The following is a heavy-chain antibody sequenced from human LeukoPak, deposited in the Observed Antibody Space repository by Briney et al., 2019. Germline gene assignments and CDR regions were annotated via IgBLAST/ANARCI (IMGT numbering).Heavy chain of an antibody. CDR3: ASGGPYGDLFVY. J-gene: IGHJ4*02. Sequence: KPSETLSLTRTVSGGSISSSDYYWGWIRQPPGKGLEWIGSIYFSGSTYYNPSLKSRVTISVDTSKSQFSLKVRSVTAAHTSVYFCASGGPYGDLFVYWGQGTLVTVSS. CDR1: GGSISSSDYY. CDR2: IYFSGST. V-gene: IGHV4-39*01. D-gene: IGHD4-17*01.